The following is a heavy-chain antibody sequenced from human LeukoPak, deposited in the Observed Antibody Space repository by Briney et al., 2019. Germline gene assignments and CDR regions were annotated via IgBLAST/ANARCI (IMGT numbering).Heavy chain of an antibody. V-gene: IGHV4-34*01. CDR1: GGSFSGNY. J-gene: IGHJ5*02. CDR3: ARYYYGSGSYLCWFDP. Sequence: SETLSLTCAVYGGSFSGNYWSWIRQPPGKGLEWIGDINHSGTTNYSPSLKSRVTISVDTSKNQLSLKLSSVTAADTAVYYCARYYYGSGSYLCWFDPWGQGTLVTVSS. D-gene: IGHD3-10*01. CDR2: INHSGTT.